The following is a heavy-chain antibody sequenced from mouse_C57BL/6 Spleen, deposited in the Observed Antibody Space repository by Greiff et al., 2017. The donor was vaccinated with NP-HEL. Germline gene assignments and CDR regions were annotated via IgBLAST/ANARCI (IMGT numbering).Heavy chain of an antibody. D-gene: IGHD1-1*01. CDR2: IYPGDGDT. J-gene: IGHJ1*03. CDR1: GYAFSSSW. CDR3: ARTLITTVAPGGYFDV. V-gene: IGHV1-82*01. Sequence: QVQLQQSGPELVKPGASVKISCKASGYAFSSSWMNWVKQRPGKGLEWIGRIYPGDGDTNYNGKFKGKATLTADKSSSTAYMQLSSLTSEDSAVYVCARTLITTVAPGGYFDVWGTGTTVTVSS.